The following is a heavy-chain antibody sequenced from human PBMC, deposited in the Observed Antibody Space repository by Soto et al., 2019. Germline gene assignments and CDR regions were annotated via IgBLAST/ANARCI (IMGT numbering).Heavy chain of an antibody. CDR1: GFTFSSYV. Sequence: QVQLVESGGGVVQPGRSLRLSCAASGFTFSSYVMHWVRQAPGKGLEWVAVIWYDGSNKYYADSVKGRFTISRDNSKNTLYLQMNRLTAEDTGVYCCGRVPSMYGEYWGTCGYWGQVPLVSASS. CDR2: IWYDGSNK. D-gene: IGHD4-17*01. J-gene: IGHJ4*02. V-gene: IGHV3-33*01. CDR3: GRVPSMYGEYWGTCGY.